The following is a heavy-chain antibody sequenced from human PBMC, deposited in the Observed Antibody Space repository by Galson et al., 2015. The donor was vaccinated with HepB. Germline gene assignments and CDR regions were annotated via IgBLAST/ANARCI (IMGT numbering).Heavy chain of an antibody. V-gene: IGHV3-48*04. J-gene: IGHJ6*02. CDR2: ISSSSSTI. Sequence: SLRLSCAASGFTFSSYSMNWVRQAPGKGLEWVSYISSSSSTIYYADSVKGRFTISRDNAKNSLYLQMNSLRAEDTAVYYCARDEEEAVAGRYYYYGMDVWGQGTTVTVSS. D-gene: IGHD6-19*01. CDR3: ARDEEEAVAGRYYYYGMDV. CDR1: GFTFSSYS.